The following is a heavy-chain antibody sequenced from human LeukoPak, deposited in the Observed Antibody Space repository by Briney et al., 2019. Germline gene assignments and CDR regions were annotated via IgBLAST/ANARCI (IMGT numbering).Heavy chain of an antibody. V-gene: IGHV4-38-2*02. CDR3: ARRGLGPGNLVYYFDY. J-gene: IGHJ4*02. D-gene: IGHD6-6*01. CDR1: GYSISSGYY. Sequence: SETLSLTCTVSGYSISSGYYWGWIRQPPGKGLEWIGSIYHSGSTYYNPSLKSRVTISVDTSKNQFSLKLSSVTAADTAVYYCARRGLGPGNLVYYFDYWGQGTLVTVSS. CDR2: IYHSGST.